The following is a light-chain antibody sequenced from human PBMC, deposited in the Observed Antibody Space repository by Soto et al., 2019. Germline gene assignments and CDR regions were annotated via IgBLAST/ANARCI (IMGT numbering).Light chain of an antibody. J-gene: IGLJ1*01. CDR1: SSNIGSKT. Sequence: QSVLTQPPSASGTPGQRVTISCSGRSSNIGSKTVNWYQQLPGTAPKLLIYADNKRPSGVPDRFSGSKSGTSASLAIIGLRSEDEADYHCAAWDDSLNGPVFGTGTKVTVL. CDR3: AAWDDSLNGPV. V-gene: IGLV1-44*01. CDR2: ADN.